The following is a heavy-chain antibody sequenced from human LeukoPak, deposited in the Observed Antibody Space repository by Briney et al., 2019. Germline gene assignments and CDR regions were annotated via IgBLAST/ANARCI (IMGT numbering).Heavy chain of an antibody. J-gene: IGHJ4*02. CDR2: INPNSGGT. D-gene: IGHD2-15*01. V-gene: IGHV1-2*02. CDR3: ARGKSYCSGGSCYSWDFRRVDYFVLGY. Sequence: ASVKVSCKASGYTFTGYYMHWVRQAPGQGLEWMGWINPNSGGTNYAQKFQGRVTMTRDTSISTAYMELSSLRSEDTAVYYCARGKSYCSGGSCYSWDFRRVDYFVLGYWGQGTLVTVSS. CDR1: GYTFTGYY.